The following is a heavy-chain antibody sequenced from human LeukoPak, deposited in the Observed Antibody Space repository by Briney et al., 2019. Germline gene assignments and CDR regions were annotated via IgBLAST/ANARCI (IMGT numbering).Heavy chain of an antibody. CDR3: ARDKLTVTTYYYYYMDV. J-gene: IGHJ6*03. V-gene: IGHV1-69*13. CDR1: GGTFSSYA. D-gene: IGHD4-17*01. CDR2: IIPIFGTA. Sequence: ASVKVSCKASGGTFSSYAISGVRQAPGQGLEWMGGIIPIFGTANYAQKFQGRVTITADESTITAYMELSSLRSEDTAVYYCARDKLTVTTYYYYYMDVWGKGTTVTVSS.